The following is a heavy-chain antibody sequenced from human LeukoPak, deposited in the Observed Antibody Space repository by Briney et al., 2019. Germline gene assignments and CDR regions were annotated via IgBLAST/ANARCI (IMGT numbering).Heavy chain of an antibody. V-gene: IGHV1-2*02. J-gene: IGHJ5*02. CDR2: INPNSGGT. CDR1: GYTFTGYY. CDR3: AREKYYYGSGSDYCFDP. Sequence: AAVKDSCKASGYTFTGYYMHWVRQAPGQGLEWMGWINPNSGGTNYAQKFQGRVTMTRDTSISTAYMELSRLRSDDRAVYYCAREKYYYGSGSDYCFDPWGQGTLVTLSS. D-gene: IGHD3-10*01.